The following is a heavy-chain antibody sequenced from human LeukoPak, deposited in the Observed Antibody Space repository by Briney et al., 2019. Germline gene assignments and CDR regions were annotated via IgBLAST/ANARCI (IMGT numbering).Heavy chain of an antibody. CDR2: IRSKAYGGTT. J-gene: IGHJ4*02. CDR1: GFTFGDYA. V-gene: IGHV3-49*04. CDR3: TSENSSGWYYFDY. Sequence: GGSLRLSCTAPGFTFGDYAMSWVRQAPGKGLEWVGFIRSKAYGGTTEYAASVKGRFTISRDDSESIAYLQMNSLKTEDTAVYYCTSENSSGWYYFDYWGQGTLVTVSS. D-gene: IGHD6-19*01.